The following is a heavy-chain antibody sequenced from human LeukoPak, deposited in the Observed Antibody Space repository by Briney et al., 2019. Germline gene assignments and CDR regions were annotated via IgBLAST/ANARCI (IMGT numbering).Heavy chain of an antibody. J-gene: IGHJ5*02. D-gene: IGHD6-6*01. V-gene: IGHV3-7*01. CDR1: GFTFTNYW. Sequence: PGGSLRLSCAASGFTFTNYWMTWVRQAPGKGLEWVANINEDGSEKYYVGSVEGRFTISRDNAKNSVFLQMNSLRADDTAMYYCASSSYSCSSSWGQGTLVTVSS. CDR2: INEDGSEK. CDR3: ASSSYSCSSS.